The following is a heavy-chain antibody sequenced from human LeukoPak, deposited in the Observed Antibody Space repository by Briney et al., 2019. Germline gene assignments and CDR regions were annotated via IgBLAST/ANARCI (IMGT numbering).Heavy chain of an antibody. CDR1: GFTFGDYA. V-gene: IGHV3-21*01. Sequence: PGRSLRLSCTASGFTFGDYAMSWVRQAPGKGLEWVSSVSSSSTVILYADSMKGRFTISRDNAKNSLYLQINSLRAEDTAVYYCARALPGMAVAGNYGFDLWGQGTMVTVSS. D-gene: IGHD6-19*01. CDR2: VSSSSTVI. J-gene: IGHJ3*01. CDR3: ARALPGMAVAGNYGFDL.